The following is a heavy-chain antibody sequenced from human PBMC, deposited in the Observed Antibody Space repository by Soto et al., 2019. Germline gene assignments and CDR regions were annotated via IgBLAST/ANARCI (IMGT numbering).Heavy chain of an antibody. V-gene: IGHV3-23*01. CDR2: ISEDSGTT. CDR3: VKDNNWEDHG. Sequence: GGSLRLSCAASGFSFSTNGMTWVRQAPGKGLEWVSIISEDSGTTFYAESVKGRFTVSRDNSKSTLYLQMNSLRAEDTATYYCVKDNNWEDHGWGQRTLVTDAS. D-gene: IGHD1-26*01. CDR1: GFSFSTNG. J-gene: IGHJ4*02.